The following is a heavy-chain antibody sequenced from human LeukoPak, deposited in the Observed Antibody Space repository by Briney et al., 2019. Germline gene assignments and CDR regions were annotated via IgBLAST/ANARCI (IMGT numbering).Heavy chain of an antibody. J-gene: IGHJ4*02. D-gene: IGHD3-22*01. Sequence: GGSLRLSCTTSGFNFGDYEMSWVRQTPGKGLEWVGFIRSKPYGGTTEYAASVRGRFSISRDDFKGIAYLQMDNLQTEDTAVYYCTRVGYFDSSGSFDYWGRGTLVTVSS. CDR2: IRSKPYGGTT. CDR1: GFNFGDYE. V-gene: IGHV3-49*04. CDR3: TRVGYFDSSGSFDY.